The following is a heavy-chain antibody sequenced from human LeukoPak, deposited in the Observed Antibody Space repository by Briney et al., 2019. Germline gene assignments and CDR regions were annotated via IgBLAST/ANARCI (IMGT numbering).Heavy chain of an antibody. J-gene: IGHJ4*02. CDR3: ARATYISSRASQLGY. CDR1: GGSIRGGSDY. V-gene: IGHV4-61*02. CDR2: IDSGGST. D-gene: IGHD6-13*01. Sequence: PSETLSLTCNVSGGSIRGGSDYWSWIRQPAGKGLEWIGRIDSGGSTNYNPSLKSRVRLSLDTSKNLFSVRMMSVTAADTAMYYCARATYISSRASQLGYWGQGTLVTVSS.